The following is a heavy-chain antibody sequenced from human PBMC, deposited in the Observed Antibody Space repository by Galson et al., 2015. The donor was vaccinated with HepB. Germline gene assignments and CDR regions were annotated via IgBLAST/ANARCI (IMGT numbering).Heavy chain of an antibody. D-gene: IGHD4-17*01. J-gene: IGHJ3*02. Sequence: ETLSLTCSVSGGSIGSYYWTWIRQSPGKGLEWIGYIYYSGITNYNPALQSRVTISVASSENKFSLKLNSVTAADTAVYYCATDYGDYGGDAFKIWGQGTMVLVSS. CDR1: GGSIGSYY. V-gene: IGHV4-59*01. CDR2: IYYSGIT. CDR3: ATDYGDYGGDAFKI.